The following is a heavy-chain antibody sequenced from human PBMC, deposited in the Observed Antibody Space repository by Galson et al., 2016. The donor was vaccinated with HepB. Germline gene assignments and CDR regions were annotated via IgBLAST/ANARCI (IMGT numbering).Heavy chain of an antibody. D-gene: IGHD2-8*01. J-gene: IGHJ6*02. CDR1: GDSVSSSYAA. CDR3: ARAARLYGVLRTHGPDA. CDR2: TYFTSRWYT. Sequence: CAISGDSVSSSYAAWNWIRQSPSRGLEWLGRTYFTSRWYTDHAESVKGRIDISPDTSKNQFSLLVDSVTPEDTAVYYCARAARLYGVLRTHGPDAWGQGTTVTVSS. V-gene: IGHV6-1*01.